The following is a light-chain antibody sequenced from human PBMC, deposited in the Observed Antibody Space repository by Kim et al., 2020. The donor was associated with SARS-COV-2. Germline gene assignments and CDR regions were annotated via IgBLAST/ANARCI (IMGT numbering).Light chain of an antibody. Sequence: SSELTQDPAVSVALGQTVRITCQGDSLRTLYGVWYQQKPGHAPVLLIHNKNNRPSGIPDRFSVSTSGNTAFLSITVAQAVAVVDYYCNFLDISPDLLGVF. V-gene: IGLV3-19*01. J-gene: IGLJ1*01. CDR2: NKN. CDR1: SLRTLY. CDR3: NFLDISPDLLGV.